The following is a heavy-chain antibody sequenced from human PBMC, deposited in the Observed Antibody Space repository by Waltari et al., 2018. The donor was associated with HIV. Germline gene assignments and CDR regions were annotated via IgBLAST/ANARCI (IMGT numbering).Heavy chain of an antibody. V-gene: IGHV3-21*01. Sequence: EVQLVESGGGLVKPGGSLRRSWAASGPGLVRYVMNGVRQAPGKGLEWVSSISSSSSYIYYADSVKGRFTISRDNAKNSLYLQMNSLRVEDTAVYYCANSGGIGPYGMDVWGQGTTVTVSS. CDR3: ANSGGIGPYGMDV. D-gene: IGHD6-13*01. CDR2: ISSSSSYI. J-gene: IGHJ6*02. CDR1: GPGLVRYV.